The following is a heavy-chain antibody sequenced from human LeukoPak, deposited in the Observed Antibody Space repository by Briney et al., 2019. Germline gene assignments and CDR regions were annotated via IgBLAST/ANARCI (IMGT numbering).Heavy chain of an antibody. CDR3: AKGVWAPRFDS. Sequence: SETLSLTCAVYGASFSYDYWSWIRQAPGKGLEWIGEINHSGSITYNPSLKSRVTISAEKSKSHFTLRLTSVTAADTAVYYCAKGVWAPRFDSWGQGTLVTVSS. J-gene: IGHJ5*01. D-gene: IGHD7-27*01. CDR1: GASFSYDY. CDR2: INHSGSI. V-gene: IGHV4-34*01.